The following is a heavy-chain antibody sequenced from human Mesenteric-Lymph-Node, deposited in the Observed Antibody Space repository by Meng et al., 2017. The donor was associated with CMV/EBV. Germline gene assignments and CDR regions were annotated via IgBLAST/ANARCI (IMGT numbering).Heavy chain of an antibody. CDR3: ARERRVPGFDTFDI. CDR1: GDSVSSGDSY. J-gene: IGHJ3*02. CDR2: IYYSGYS. Sequence: GSLRLSCTVSGDSVSSGDSYWSWIRQPPGKGLEWIAYIYYSGYSNSNPSLKSRVTISVDTSKNQFSLDLRSVTAADTALYYCARERRVPGFDTFDIWGRGTMVTVSS. V-gene: IGHV4-61*08.